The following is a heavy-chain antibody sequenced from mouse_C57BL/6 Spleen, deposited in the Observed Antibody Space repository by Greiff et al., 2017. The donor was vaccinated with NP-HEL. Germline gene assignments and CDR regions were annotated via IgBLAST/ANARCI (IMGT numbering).Heavy chain of an antibody. J-gene: IGHJ3*01. D-gene: IGHD2-4*01. CDR1: GFTFSDYG. CDR3: ARREYDYGAWFAY. Sequence: EVQLQESGGGLVKPGGSLKLSCAASGFTFSDYGMHWVRQAPEKGLEWVAYISSGSSTIYYADTVKGRFTISRDNAKNTLFLQMTSLRSEDTAMYYCARREYDYGAWFAYWGQGTLVTVSA. V-gene: IGHV5-17*01. CDR2: ISSGSSTI.